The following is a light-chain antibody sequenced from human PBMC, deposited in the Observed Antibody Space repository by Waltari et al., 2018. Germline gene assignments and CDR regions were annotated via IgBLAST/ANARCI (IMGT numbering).Light chain of an antibody. J-gene: IGKJ4*01. V-gene: IGKV4-1*01. Sequence: DIVLTQSPDSLALSLGDRPTICRRSSQRVLSSTNSNNYLAWYQQRPGQPPKLLFYWASTRVSGVPSRFSGSGSGTDFTHTSSSLQPEDFATYYCRQAHSYPRTFGGGTKVEIK. CDR1: QRVLSSTNSNNY. CDR3: RQAHSYPRT. CDR2: WAS.